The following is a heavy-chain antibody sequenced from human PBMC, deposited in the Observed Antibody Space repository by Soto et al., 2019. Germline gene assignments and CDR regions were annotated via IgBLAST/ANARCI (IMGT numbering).Heavy chain of an antibody. Sequence: GGSLRLSCAASGFTFSSYAMHWVRQAPGKGLEWVAVISYDGSNKYYADSVKGRFTISRDNSKNTLYLQMNSLRAEDTAVYYCARVLFPSLELLLSYYYYYGMDVWGQGTTVTVSS. CDR2: ISYDGSNK. CDR1: GFTFSSYA. CDR3: ARVLFPSLELLLSYYYYYGMDV. V-gene: IGHV3-30-3*01. D-gene: IGHD2-15*01. J-gene: IGHJ6*02.